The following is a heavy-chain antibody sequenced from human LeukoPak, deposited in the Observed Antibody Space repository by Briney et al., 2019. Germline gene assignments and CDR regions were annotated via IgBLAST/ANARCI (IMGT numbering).Heavy chain of an antibody. CDR3: ARDRYISRSWGYDFDY. CDR2: IKQDGSEK. V-gene: IGHV3-7*01. J-gene: IGHJ4*02. Sequence: PGRSLRLSCAASGFTFSSYWMSWVRQAPGKGLEWVANIKQDGSEKYYVDSVKGRFTISRDNAKNSLYLQMNSLRAEDTAVYYCARDRYISRSWGYDFDYWGQGTLVTVSS. CDR1: GFTFSSYW. D-gene: IGHD6-13*01.